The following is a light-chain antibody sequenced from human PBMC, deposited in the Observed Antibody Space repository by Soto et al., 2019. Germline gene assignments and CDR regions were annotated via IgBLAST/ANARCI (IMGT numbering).Light chain of an antibody. J-gene: IGKJ5*01. CDR2: GAS. V-gene: IGKV3-20*01. Sequence: EIVFTKSTVTLSLSPGQRATLSSRASQFVSSRYLAWYQQKPVQAPRLLIYGASSRATGIPDRFIGSGSGTDFTLTISRLEPEDFAVYYCQQYGTSPPITFGQGTRLEIK. CDR3: QQYGTSPPIT. CDR1: QFVSSRY.